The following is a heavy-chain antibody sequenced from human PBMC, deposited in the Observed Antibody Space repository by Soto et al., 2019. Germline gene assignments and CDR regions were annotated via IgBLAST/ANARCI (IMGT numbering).Heavy chain of an antibody. CDR1: GFTFSSYA. V-gene: IGHV3-23*01. CDR2: ISGRGGST. J-gene: IGHJ6*02. D-gene: IGHD6-19*01. CDR3: AKATLGSGWYYYGMDV. Sequence: PGGSLRLSCAASGFTFSSYAMSWVRQAPGKGLEWVSAISGRGGSTYYADSVKGRFTISRDNSKNTLYLQMNSLRAEDTAVYYCAKATLGSGWYYYGMDVWGQGTTVTVPS.